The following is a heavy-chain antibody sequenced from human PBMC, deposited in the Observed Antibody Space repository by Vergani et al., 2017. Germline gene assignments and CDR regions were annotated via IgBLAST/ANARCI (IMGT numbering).Heavy chain of an antibody. V-gene: IGHV3-21*01. CDR3: ARDFPLEPFASWVNWGYRLRQDAFDI. CDR2: ISSSSSYI. D-gene: IGHD7-27*01. CDR1: GFTFSSYS. Sequence: EVQLVESGGGLVKPGGSLRLSCAASGFTFSSYSMNWVRQAPGKGLEWVSSISSSSSYIYYADSVKGRFTISRDNAKNSLYLQMNSLRAEDTAVYYFARDFPLEPFASWVNWGYRLRQDAFDIWGQGTMVTVSS. J-gene: IGHJ3*02.